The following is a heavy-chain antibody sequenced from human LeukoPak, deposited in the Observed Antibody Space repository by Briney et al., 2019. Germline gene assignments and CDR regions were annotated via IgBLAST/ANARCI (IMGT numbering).Heavy chain of an antibody. J-gene: IGHJ4*03. Sequence: GASVKVSCKASGYTFTNYAMNWVRQAPGQGLEWMGWINTNTGNPTYAQGFTGRFVFSLDTSVSTAYLQISSLKAEDTAVYYCVRDSQRHAFDYWGQGTTVTVSS. V-gene: IGHV7-4-1*02. D-gene: IGHD6-25*01. CDR3: VRDSQRHAFDY. CDR2: INTNTGNP. CDR1: GYTFTNYA.